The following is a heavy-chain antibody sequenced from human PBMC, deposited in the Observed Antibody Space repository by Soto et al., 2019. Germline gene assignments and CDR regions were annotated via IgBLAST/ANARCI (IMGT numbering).Heavy chain of an antibody. Sequence: GASVKVSCKASGYTFTGYCMHWVRQAPGQGLEWMGWINPNSGGTNYAQKFQGRVTMTRDTSISTAYMELSRLRSDDTAVYYCARDHRYCSSTSCYTGPNWFDPWGQGTLVTVSS. CDR3: ARDHRYCSSTSCYTGPNWFDP. CDR1: GYTFTGYC. D-gene: IGHD2-2*02. J-gene: IGHJ5*02. CDR2: INPNSGGT. V-gene: IGHV1-2*02.